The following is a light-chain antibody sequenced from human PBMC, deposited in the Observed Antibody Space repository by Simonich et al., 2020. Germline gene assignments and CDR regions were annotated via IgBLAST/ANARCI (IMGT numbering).Light chain of an antibody. Sequence: DIVMTQSPDSLAVSLGERATINCKSSQSVLYSSNNKNYLAGYQQKPGQPPKLLIYWASTRESGVPARFSGSGSGTDFTLTISSLQAEDVAVYYCQQYYSTPPTFGQGTKVEIK. CDR2: WAS. CDR1: QSVLYSSNNKNY. CDR3: QQYYSTPPT. J-gene: IGKJ1*01. V-gene: IGKV4-1*01.